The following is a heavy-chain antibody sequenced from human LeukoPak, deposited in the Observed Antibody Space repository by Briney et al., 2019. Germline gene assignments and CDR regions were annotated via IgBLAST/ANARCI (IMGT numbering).Heavy chain of an antibody. J-gene: IGHJ4*02. CDR2: ISSSGSTI. CDR3: AKVAAAAGTRFLFDY. CDR1: GFTFSSYE. Sequence: GGSLRLSCAASGFTFSSYEMNWVRQAPGKGLEWVSYISSSGSTIYYADSVKGRFTISRDNAKNSLYLQMNSLRAEDTAVYYCAKVAAAAGTRFLFDYWGQGTLVTVSS. D-gene: IGHD6-13*01. V-gene: IGHV3-48*03.